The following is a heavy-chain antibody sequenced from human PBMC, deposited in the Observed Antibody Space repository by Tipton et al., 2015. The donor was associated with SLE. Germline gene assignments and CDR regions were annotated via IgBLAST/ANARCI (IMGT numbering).Heavy chain of an antibody. CDR3: ARDRGIEYSSSGEDY. Sequence: GSLRLSCAASGFTFSSYGMSWVRQAPGKGLEWVSSISGSGDRTYYADSVKGRFTISRDNSKNTLYLQMNSLRAEDTAVYYCARDRGIEYSSSGEDYWGQGTLVTVSS. CDR2: ISGSGDRT. CDR1: GFTFSSYG. J-gene: IGHJ4*02. V-gene: IGHV3-23*01. D-gene: IGHD6-6*01.